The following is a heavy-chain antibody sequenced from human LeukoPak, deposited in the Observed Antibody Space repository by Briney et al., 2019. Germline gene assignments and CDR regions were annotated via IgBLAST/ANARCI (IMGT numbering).Heavy chain of an antibody. CDR1: GFTFSDYY. J-gene: IGHJ4*02. CDR2: ISSSGSTI. CDR3: AREEYSSSSDY. D-gene: IGHD6-13*01. Sequence: GGSLRLSCAASGFTFSDYYMSWIRQAPGKGLEWVSYISSSGSTIYYADSVKGRFTISRDSAKNSLYLQMNSPRAEDTAVYYCAREEYSSSSDYWGQGTLVTVSS. V-gene: IGHV3-11*01.